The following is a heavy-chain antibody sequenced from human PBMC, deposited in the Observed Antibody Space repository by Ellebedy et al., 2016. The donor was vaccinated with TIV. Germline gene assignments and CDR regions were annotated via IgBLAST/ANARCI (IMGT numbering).Heavy chain of an antibody. D-gene: IGHD2-15*01. CDR2: ISGSGSFK. J-gene: IGHJ3*02. CDR3: ARLGGGDAFDI. CDR1: GFTFNFYA. V-gene: IGHV3-48*03. Sequence: GESLKISCAASGFTFNFYAMNWVRQAPGEGLEWVSYISGSGSFKYYAESVEGRFTISRDNAKNSLDLQMNSLTVEDTAVYYCARLGGGDAFDIWGQGTMVTVSS.